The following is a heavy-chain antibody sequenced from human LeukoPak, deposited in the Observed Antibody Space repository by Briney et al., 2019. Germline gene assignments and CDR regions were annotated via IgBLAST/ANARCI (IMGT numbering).Heavy chain of an antibody. Sequence: GGSLRLSCAASGFTFSSYGMHWVRQAPGKGLEWVAVISYDGSNKYYADSVKGRFTISRDNSKNTLYLQMNSLRTEDTALYYCAKAAGDYTSYYYYYYMDVWGKGTTVTVSS. D-gene: IGHD4-17*01. CDR1: GFTFSSYG. CDR2: ISYDGSNK. V-gene: IGHV3-30*18. J-gene: IGHJ6*03. CDR3: AKAAGDYTSYYYYYYMDV.